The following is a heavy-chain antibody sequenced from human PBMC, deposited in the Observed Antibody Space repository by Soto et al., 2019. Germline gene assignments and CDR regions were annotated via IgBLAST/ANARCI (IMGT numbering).Heavy chain of an antibody. CDR2: ISYDGSNK. CDR3: AKEAEWSSGWYLPVYNWFDP. CDR1: GFTFSSYG. D-gene: IGHD6-19*01. J-gene: IGHJ5*02. Sequence: QVQLVESGGGVVQPGRSLRLSCAASGFTFSSYGMHWVRQAPGKGLEWVAVISYDGSNKYYADSVKGRFTISRDNSKNTLYLQMNSLRAEDTAVYYCAKEAEWSSGWYLPVYNWFDPWGQGTLVTVSS. V-gene: IGHV3-30*18.